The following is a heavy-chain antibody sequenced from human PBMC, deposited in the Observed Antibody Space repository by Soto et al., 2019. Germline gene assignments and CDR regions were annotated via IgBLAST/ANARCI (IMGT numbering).Heavy chain of an antibody. Sequence: GGSLRLSCAASGFTFSGYAMSWVRQAPGKGLEWVSAISGSGGSTYYADSVKGRFTISRDNSKNTLYLQMKSLRAEDTAVYYCAKVRPHNWGRYFDLWGRGTLVTVSS. CDR3: AKVRPHNWGRYFDL. J-gene: IGHJ2*01. CDR2: ISGSGGST. D-gene: IGHD7-27*01. V-gene: IGHV3-23*01. CDR1: GFTFSGYA.